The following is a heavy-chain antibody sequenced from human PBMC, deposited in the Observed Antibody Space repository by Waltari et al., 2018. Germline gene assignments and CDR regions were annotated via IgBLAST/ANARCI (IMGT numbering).Heavy chain of an antibody. CDR3: ARAGEYYYDSSGYSLYNWFDP. V-gene: IGHV1-69*01. CDR1: GGTFSSYA. CDR2: IIPIFGTA. J-gene: IGHJ5*02. Sequence: QVQLVQSGAEVKKPGSSVKVSCKASGGTFSSYAISWVRQAPGQGLEWMGGIIPIFGTANYAQKFQGRVTITADEATSTAYMELSSLRSEDTAVYYCARAGEYYYDSSGYSLYNWFDPWGQGTLVTVSS. D-gene: IGHD3-22*01.